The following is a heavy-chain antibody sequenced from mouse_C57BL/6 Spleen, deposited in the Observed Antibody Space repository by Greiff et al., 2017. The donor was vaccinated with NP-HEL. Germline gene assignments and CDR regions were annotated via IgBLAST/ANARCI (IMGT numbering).Heavy chain of an antibody. D-gene: IGHD2-12*01. V-gene: IGHV1-4*01. CDR3: ARGHDGGFAY. CDR1: GYTFTSYT. J-gene: IGHJ3*01. CDR2: INPSSGYT. Sequence: QVQLKESGAELARPGASVKMSCKASGYTFTSYTMHWVKQRPGQGLEWIGYINPSSGYTKYNQKFKDKATLTADKSSSTAYMQMSSLTSEDSAVYYCARGHDGGFAYWGQGTLVTVSA.